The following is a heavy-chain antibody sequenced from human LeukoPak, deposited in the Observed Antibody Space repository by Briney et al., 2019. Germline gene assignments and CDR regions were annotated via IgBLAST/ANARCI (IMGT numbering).Heavy chain of an antibody. CDR3: ARDLREQWLVHAFDI. D-gene: IGHD6-19*01. CDR2: IYTSGST. CDR1: GGSISSYY. J-gene: IGHJ3*02. Sequence: SETLSLTCTVSGGSISSYYWSWIRQPAGKGLEWIGRIYTSGSTNYNPSLKSRVTMSVDTSKNQFSLNLSSVTAADTAMYYCARDLREQWLVHAFDIWGQGTMVTVSS. V-gene: IGHV4-4*07.